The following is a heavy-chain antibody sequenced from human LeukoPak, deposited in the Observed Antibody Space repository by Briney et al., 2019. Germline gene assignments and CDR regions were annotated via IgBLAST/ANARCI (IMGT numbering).Heavy chain of an antibody. V-gene: IGHV3-74*01. Sequence: GGSLRLSCAASGFTFTSVWMHWFRQAPGRALVWISRISTDGAVTGYADSVKGRYTISRDNAKNTLSLQMHSLRAEDTAAYYCARDRPTVTLFDNWGQGALVTVSS. J-gene: IGHJ4*02. CDR3: ARDRPTVTLFDN. CDR2: ISTDGAVT. D-gene: IGHD4-17*01. CDR1: GFTFTSVW.